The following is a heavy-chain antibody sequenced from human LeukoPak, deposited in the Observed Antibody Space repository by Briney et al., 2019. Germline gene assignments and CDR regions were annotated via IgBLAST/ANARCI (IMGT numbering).Heavy chain of an antibody. Sequence: GGSLRLSCAVSGFTFSNAWMSWVRQAPGKGLEWVSAISGSGGSTYYADSVKGRFTISRDNSKNTLYLQMNSLRAEDTAVYYCAKGPDYYDSSGKSWGQGTLVTVSS. CDR2: ISGSGGST. CDR3: AKGPDYYDSSGKS. J-gene: IGHJ5*02. CDR1: GFTFSNAW. V-gene: IGHV3-23*01. D-gene: IGHD3-22*01.